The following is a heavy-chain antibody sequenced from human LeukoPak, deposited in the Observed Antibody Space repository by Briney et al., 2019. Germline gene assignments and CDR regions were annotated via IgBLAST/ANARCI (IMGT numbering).Heavy chain of an antibody. D-gene: IGHD5-24*01. CDR2: IYYSGST. Sequence: PSETLSLTCTVSGGSISSYQWSWIRQPPGKGLEWIGYIYYSGSTDYNPSLKSRVTISVDTSKNQFSLKLSSVTAADTAVYFCARAGDANVGYFFDSWGQGTLVSVSS. CDR3: ARAGDANVGYFFDS. CDR1: GGSISSYQ. J-gene: IGHJ4*02. V-gene: IGHV4-59*08.